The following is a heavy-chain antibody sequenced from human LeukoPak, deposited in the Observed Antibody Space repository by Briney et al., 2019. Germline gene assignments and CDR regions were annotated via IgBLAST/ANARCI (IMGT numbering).Heavy chain of an antibody. J-gene: IGHJ4*02. CDR1: GFTFSSYA. CDR3: AKDDTPARWLRSPQVFDY. V-gene: IGHV3-23*01. CDR2: ISGSGDST. Sequence: GGSLRLSCAASGFTFSSYAMNWVRQAPGKGLEWVSTISGSGDSTYYADSVKGRFTISRDNAKNTLYLQMNSLSAEDTAVYYCAKDDTPARWLRSPQVFDYWGQGTQVTVSS. D-gene: IGHD5-12*01.